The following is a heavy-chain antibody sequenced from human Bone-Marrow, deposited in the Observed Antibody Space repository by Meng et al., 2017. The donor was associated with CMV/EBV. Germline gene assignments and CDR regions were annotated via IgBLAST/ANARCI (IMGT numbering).Heavy chain of an antibody. CDR1: GFTFSSYA. D-gene: IGHD1-14*01. CDR3: AKYGKPTRYFDY. J-gene: IGHJ4*02. CDR2: ISYDGSNK. Sequence: GESLKISCAASGFTFSSYAMHWVRQAPGKGLEWVAVISYDGSNKYYADSVKGRFTISRDNSKNTLYLQMNSLRAEDTAVYYCAKYGKPTRYFDYWGQGTLVTVSS. V-gene: IGHV3-30*04.